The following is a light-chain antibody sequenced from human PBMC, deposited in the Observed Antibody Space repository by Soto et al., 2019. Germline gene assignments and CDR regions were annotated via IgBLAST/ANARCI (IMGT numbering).Light chain of an antibody. Sequence: SSLTPAPPPSRAPGPAVTLSRPGTHGDVGAYNYVSWYQHHPGKAPKLMIYEVTKRPSGVPDRFSGSKSGNTASLTVSGLQAEDEADYYCSSYAGNNNFVFGGGTKVTVL. CDR3: SSYAGNNNFV. V-gene: IGLV2-8*01. CDR1: HGDVGAYNY. CDR2: EVT. J-gene: IGLJ3*02.